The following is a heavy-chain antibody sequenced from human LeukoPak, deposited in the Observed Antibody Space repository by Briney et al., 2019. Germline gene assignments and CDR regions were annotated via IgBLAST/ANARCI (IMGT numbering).Heavy chain of an antibody. V-gene: IGHV3-23*01. J-gene: IGHJ4*02. CDR3: AKDFNDILIFDY. Sequence: GGSLRLSCAASGFTFSSYGMSWVRQAPGKGLEWVPAISGSGGSTYYADSVKGRFTISRDNSKNTLYLQMNSLRAEDTAVYYCAKDFNDILIFDYWGQGTLVTVSS. D-gene: IGHD3-9*01. CDR2: ISGSGGST. CDR1: GFTFSSYG.